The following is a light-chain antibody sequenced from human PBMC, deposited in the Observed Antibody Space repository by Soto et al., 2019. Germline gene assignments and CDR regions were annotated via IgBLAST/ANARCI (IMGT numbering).Light chain of an antibody. CDR2: ANS. CDR1: SSNIGAGYD. Sequence: QSALTQPPSVSGAPGQRVTISCTGSSSNIGAGYDVHWYLQLPGTAPKLLIYANSDRPSGVPDRFSASKSGTSASLAITGLQAEDEADYYCQSYDISLRGSRVFGTGTKVTVL. V-gene: IGLV1-40*01. J-gene: IGLJ1*01. CDR3: QSYDISLRGSRV.